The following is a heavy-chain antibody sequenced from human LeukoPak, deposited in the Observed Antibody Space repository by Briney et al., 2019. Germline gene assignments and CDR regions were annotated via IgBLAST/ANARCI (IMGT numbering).Heavy chain of an antibody. V-gene: IGHV3-30*04. CDR2: ISYDGSNK. CDR3: GRDLGGRSGY. CDR1: GFTFSSYA. D-gene: IGHD1-26*01. J-gene: IGHJ4*02. Sequence: GGSLRLSCAASGFTFSSYAMHWVRQAPGKGLEWVAVISYDGSNKYYADSVKGRFSISRDNAKNTLYLQMNSLRAEDTAVYYCGRDLGGRSGYWGQGTLVTVSS.